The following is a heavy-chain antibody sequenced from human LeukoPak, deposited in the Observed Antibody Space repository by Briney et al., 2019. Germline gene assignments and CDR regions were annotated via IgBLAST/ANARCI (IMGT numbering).Heavy chain of an antibody. CDR3: AKRTPYGDHYYYYYGMDV. CDR2: ISGSGGST. V-gene: IGHV3-23*01. J-gene: IGHJ6*02. CDR1: GFSLSDYV. D-gene: IGHD4-17*01. Sequence: GGSLRLSCAASGFSLSDYVMSWVRQAPGKGLEWVSAISGSGGSTYYADSVKGRFTISRDNSKNTLYLQMNSLRAEDTAVYYCAKRTPYGDHYYYYYGMDVWGQGTTVTVSS.